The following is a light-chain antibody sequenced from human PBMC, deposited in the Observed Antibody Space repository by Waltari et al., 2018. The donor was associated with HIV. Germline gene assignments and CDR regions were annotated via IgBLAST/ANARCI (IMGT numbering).Light chain of an antibody. Sequence: QSALTQPVSVSGSPGLSITISCLGTIDDIGLLNTVSWYRHQPDPPPQLIIFDTKSRPSGIPSRFSGAKSGTTASLTISGLQSGDEGHYYCSSFSSSGSVRFGGGTKVTV. CDR2: DTK. CDR1: IDDIGLLNT. V-gene: IGLV2-14*01. CDR3: SSFSSSGSVR. J-gene: IGLJ3*02.